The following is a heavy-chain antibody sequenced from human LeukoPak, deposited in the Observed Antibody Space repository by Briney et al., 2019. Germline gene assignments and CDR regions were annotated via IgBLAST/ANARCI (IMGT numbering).Heavy chain of an antibody. CDR2: IYYSGST. J-gene: IGHJ6*02. Sequence: SETLSLTCTVSGGSISSYYWSWIRQPPGKGLEWIGYIYYSGSTNYNPSLKSRVTISVDTSKNQFSLKLSSVAAADTAVYYCARISSSWYDYCYYGMDVWGQGTTVTVSS. CDR1: GGSISSYY. D-gene: IGHD6-13*01. V-gene: IGHV4-59*01. CDR3: ARISSSWYDYCYYGMDV.